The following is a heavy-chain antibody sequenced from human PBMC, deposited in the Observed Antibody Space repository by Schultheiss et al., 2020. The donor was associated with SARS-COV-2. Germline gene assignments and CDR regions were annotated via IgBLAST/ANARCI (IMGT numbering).Heavy chain of an antibody. V-gene: IGHV3-21*04. CDR1: GFTFSDYS. Sequence: GESLKISCAASGFTFSDYSMNWVRQAPGKGLEWVSAISGGGSTYYADSVKGRFTVSRDNSKNTLSLQMNSLRAEDTAVYYCARVETVATFFDYWGQGTPVTVSS. CDR2: ISGGGST. J-gene: IGHJ4*02. D-gene: IGHD4-23*01. CDR3: ARVETVATFFDY.